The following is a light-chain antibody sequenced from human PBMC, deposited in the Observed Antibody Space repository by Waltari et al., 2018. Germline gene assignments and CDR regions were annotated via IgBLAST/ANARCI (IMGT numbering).Light chain of an antibody. J-gene: IGLJ2*01. CDR3: AAWDDKLDCPV. CDR1: TSNFGSNT. V-gene: IGLV1-44*01. Sequence: QSVLTPSPSAPGTPGHRATISCSGGTSNFGSNTVKWYQQFPGTAPKLLINTDNQRPSGVPDRFSGTRSGTSASLAISGLQAEDEADYFCAAWDDKLDCPVFGGGTRLTVL. CDR2: TDN.